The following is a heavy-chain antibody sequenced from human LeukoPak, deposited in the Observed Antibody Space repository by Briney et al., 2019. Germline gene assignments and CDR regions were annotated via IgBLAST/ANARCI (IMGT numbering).Heavy chain of an antibody. V-gene: IGHV3-23*01. J-gene: IGHJ4*02. CDR3: AKRRWLGGIGVADPFDY. CDR2: ISDSGGST. D-gene: IGHD6-19*01. Sequence: PGGSLRLSCAASGFTFSSYAMSWVRQGPGKGLEWVLVISDSGGSTYYADSVKGRFTISRDNSKNTLYLQMNSLRADDTAVYYCAKRRWLGGIGVADPFDYWGQGTLVTVSS. CDR1: GFTFSSYA.